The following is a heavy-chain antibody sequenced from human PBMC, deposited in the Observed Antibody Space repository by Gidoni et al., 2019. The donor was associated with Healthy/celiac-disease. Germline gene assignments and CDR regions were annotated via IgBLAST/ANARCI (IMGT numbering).Heavy chain of an antibody. D-gene: IGHD6-6*01. Sequence: QVQLLASGVALVQPGRSLILSCAASGFTFSSYGMHWVRQAPGKGLEWVAVISYDGSNKYYADSVKGRFTISRDNSKNTLYLQMNSLRAEDTAVYYCARVSGSSSSSGNWFDPWGQGTLVTVSS. CDR3: ARVSGSSSSSGNWFDP. CDR2: ISYDGSNK. J-gene: IGHJ5*02. V-gene: IGHV3-30*03. CDR1: GFTFSSYG.